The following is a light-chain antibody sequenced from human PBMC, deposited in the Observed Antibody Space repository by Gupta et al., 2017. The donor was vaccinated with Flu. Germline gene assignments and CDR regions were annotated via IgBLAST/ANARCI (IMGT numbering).Light chain of an antibody. J-gene: IGLJ3*02. CDR3: QVWHIASDHFML. V-gene: IGLV3-21*02. CDR1: NIGRKS. Sequence: YVLTQPPSESVAPGQTAKITCGGDNIGRKSVHWYQQKPGQAPVLVVYEDSNRPSGIPERFSGSTSGNTATLVITTVEAGDEAEYHGQVWHIASDHFMLFGGGTKLTVL. CDR2: EDS.